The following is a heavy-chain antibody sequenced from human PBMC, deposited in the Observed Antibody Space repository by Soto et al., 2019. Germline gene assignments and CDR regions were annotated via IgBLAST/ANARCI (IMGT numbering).Heavy chain of an antibody. J-gene: IGHJ4*02. CDR1: GFPFTTVW. Sequence: EVQLVESGGGLVKPGESLRLSCVASGFPFTTVWMNWVSQAPGKGPEWLGRVKTKAEGATTDYAAPAKGRFTILRDDSINTVYLQMTSLRIEDTALYYCTSRIRTTNDNWGQGTLVTVSS. V-gene: IGHV3-15*07. D-gene: IGHD1-1*01. CDR2: VKTKAEGATT. CDR3: TSRIRTTNDN.